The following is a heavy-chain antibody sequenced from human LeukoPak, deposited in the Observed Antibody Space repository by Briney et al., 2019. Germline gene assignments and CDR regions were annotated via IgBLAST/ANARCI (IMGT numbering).Heavy chain of an antibody. V-gene: IGHV4-39*01. Sequence: KPSETLSLTCTASGGSISSSSYYWGWIRQPPGKGLEWIGRIFYSGSTYYSPSLKSRATISVDTSKNQFSLTLTSVTAADTAVYYCASLLLYSSGWYVAYWGQGTLVTVSS. D-gene: IGHD6-19*01. J-gene: IGHJ4*02. CDR1: GGSISSSSYY. CDR3: ASLLLYSSGWYVAY. CDR2: IFYSGST.